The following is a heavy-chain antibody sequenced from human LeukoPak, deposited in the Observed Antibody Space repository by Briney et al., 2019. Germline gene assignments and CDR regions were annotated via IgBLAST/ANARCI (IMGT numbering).Heavy chain of an antibody. V-gene: IGHV4-59*01. CDR2: IYYSGST. CDR1: GGSISSYY. Sequence: PSETLSLTCTVSGGSISSYYWSWIRQPPGKGLEWIGYIYYSGSTNYNPSLKSRVTMSVDTSKNKFSLKLSSVTAADTAVYYCARATMVRGVILLDYWGQGTLVTVSS. D-gene: IGHD3-10*01. CDR3: ARATMVRGVILLDY. J-gene: IGHJ4*02.